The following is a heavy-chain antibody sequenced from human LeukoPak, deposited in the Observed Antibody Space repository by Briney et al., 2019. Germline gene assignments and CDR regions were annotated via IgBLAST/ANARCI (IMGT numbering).Heavy chain of an antibody. CDR3: ARDLYNWNDVWFDP. CDR1: GFTVSSNY. J-gene: IGHJ5*02. D-gene: IGHD1-1*01. V-gene: IGHV3-53*01. Sequence: GGSLRLSCAASGFTVSSNYMSWVRQAPGKGLEWVSVNYSGGSTYYADSVKGRFTISRDNSKNTLYLQMNSLRAEDTAVYYCARDLYNWNDVWFDPWGQGTLVTVSS. CDR2: NYSGGST.